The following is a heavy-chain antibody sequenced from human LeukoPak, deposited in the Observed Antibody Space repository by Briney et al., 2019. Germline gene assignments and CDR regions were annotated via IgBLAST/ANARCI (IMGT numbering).Heavy chain of an antibody. Sequence: GGSLRLSCAASGFTFSSYWMSWVRQAPGKGLEWVANINQDGSEKYYVDSVNGRFTISRDNAKNSLYLQMNSLRAEDTAVYYCARDLRQFEWELLSDGAFDIWGQGTMVTVSS. D-gene: IGHD1-26*01. CDR2: INQDGSEK. CDR3: ARDLRQFEWELLSDGAFDI. J-gene: IGHJ3*02. V-gene: IGHV3-7*01. CDR1: GFTFSSYW.